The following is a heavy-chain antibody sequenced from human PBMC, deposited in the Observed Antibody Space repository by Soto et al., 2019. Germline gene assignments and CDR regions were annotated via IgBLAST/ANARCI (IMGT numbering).Heavy chain of an antibody. V-gene: IGHV4-59*01. J-gene: IGHJ4*02. CDR2: IYYSGST. Sequence: SETLSLTCTVSGGSISSYYWSWIRQPPGKGLEWIGYIYYSGSTNYNPSLKSRVTISVDTSKNQFSLKLSSVTAADTAVYYCARSPLPYYDSSGSLDYWGQGTLVTVSS. CDR3: ARSPLPYYDSSGSLDY. CDR1: GGSISSYY. D-gene: IGHD3-22*01.